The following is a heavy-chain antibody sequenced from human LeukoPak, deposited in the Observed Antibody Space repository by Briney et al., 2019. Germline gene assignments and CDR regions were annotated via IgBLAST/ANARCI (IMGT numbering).Heavy chain of an antibody. Sequence: PGGSLRLSCAASGFTFSSYGMHWVRQAPGKGLEWVAFIRYDGSNKYYAESVKGRFTISRDNAKNSLNLQMNSLRAEDTAIYYCAREGVVLWFGELLSIGMDVWGQGTTVTVSS. J-gene: IGHJ6*02. CDR3: AREGVVLWFGELLSIGMDV. CDR1: GFTFSSYG. D-gene: IGHD3-10*01. V-gene: IGHV3-30*02. CDR2: IRYDGSNK.